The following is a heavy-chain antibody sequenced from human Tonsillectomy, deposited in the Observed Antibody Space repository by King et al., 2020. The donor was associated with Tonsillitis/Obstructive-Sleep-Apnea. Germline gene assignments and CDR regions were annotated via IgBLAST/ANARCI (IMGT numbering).Heavy chain of an antibody. CDR3: ARDMXLXXGGDAFDI. J-gene: IGHJ3*02. V-gene: IGHV4-59*01. D-gene: IGHD3-16*01. CDR1: GGSISSYY. CDR2: MYYSGST. Sequence: VQLQESGPGLVKPXETLSLTCSVSGGSISSYYWSWIRQPPGKGPEWIGYMYYSGSTNYNPSLKSRVTISVDTSKNQFSLKLSSVTAADTAVYYCARDMXLXXGGDAFDIWGQXTXVTVSS.